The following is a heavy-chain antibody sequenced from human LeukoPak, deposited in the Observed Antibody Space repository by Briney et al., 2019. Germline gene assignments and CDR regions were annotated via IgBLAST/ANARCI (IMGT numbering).Heavy chain of an antibody. V-gene: IGHV3-33*01. Sequence: PGRSLRLSCAASGFTFSSYGMHWVRQAPGKGLEWVAVIWYDGSNKYYADSVKGRFTISRDNSKNTLYLQMNSLRAEDTAVYYCARDGYQSHNWFDPWCQGTLVTVSS. J-gene: IGHJ5*02. CDR3: ARDGYQSHNWFDP. CDR2: IWYDGSNK. D-gene: IGHD5-12*01. CDR1: GFTFSSYG.